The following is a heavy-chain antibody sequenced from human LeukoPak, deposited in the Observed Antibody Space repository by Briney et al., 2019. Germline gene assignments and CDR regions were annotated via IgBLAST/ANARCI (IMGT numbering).Heavy chain of an antibody. Sequence: GGSLRLSCAASGFSFSSYEMNWVRQAPGKGLEWISYISASGTLTHYADSVEGRFTISRDNAKNSLFLQMNSLRGEDTAVYYCAKEDDSSAPSDYWGQGTLVTVSS. CDR3: AKEDDSSAPSDY. D-gene: IGHD3-22*01. J-gene: IGHJ4*02. CDR2: ISASGTLT. CDR1: GFSFSSYE. V-gene: IGHV3-48*03.